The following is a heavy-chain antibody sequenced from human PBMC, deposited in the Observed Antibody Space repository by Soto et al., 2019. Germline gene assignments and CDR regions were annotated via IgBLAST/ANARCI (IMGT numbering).Heavy chain of an antibody. Sequence: GGSLRLSCAASGFPFDDYAMHWVRQAPGKGLEWVSGITWNSGRVDYADSVKGRFTISRDNAKNSLYLQMNSLRAEDTAFYYCAKAIAIFGVETPLPPMDVWGKGTTVTVSS. D-gene: IGHD3-3*01. J-gene: IGHJ6*03. CDR2: ITWNSGRV. CDR1: GFPFDDYA. CDR3: AKAIAIFGVETPLPPMDV. V-gene: IGHV3-9*01.